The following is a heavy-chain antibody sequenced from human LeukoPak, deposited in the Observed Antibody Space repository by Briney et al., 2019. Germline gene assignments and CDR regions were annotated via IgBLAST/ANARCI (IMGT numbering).Heavy chain of an antibody. CDR3: ARVGGMSDYYGSGLVWDYYYMDV. CDR1: GFTFSSYE. J-gene: IGHJ6*03. Sequence: PGGTLRLSCAASGFTFSSYEMNWVRQAPGKGLEWVSYICSSGSTIYYADSVKGRFNISRDNAKNSLYLQMNSLRAEDTAVYYCARVGGMSDYYGSGLVWDYYYMDVWGKGTTVTISS. CDR2: ICSSGSTI. D-gene: IGHD3-10*01. V-gene: IGHV3-48*03.